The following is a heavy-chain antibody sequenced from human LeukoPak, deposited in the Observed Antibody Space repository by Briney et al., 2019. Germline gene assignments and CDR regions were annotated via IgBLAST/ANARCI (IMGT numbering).Heavy chain of an antibody. CDR1: GGSISSYY. J-gene: IGHJ4*02. Sequence: SSETLSLTCTVSGGSISSYYWSWIRQPPGKGLEWIGYIYYSGSTNYNPSLKSRVTISVDTSKNQFSLKLSSVTAADTAVYYCARLTYSSGWYWGQGTLVTVSS. CDR3: ARLTYSSGWY. CDR2: IYYSGST. D-gene: IGHD6-19*01. V-gene: IGHV4-59*08.